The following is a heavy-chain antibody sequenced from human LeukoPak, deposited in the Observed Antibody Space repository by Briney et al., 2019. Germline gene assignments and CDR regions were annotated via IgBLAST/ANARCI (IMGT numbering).Heavy chain of an antibody. CDR3: AKVSRRYDILTGYQGGVAFDI. CDR2: ISSSGSTI. J-gene: IGHJ3*02. V-gene: IGHV3-48*03. D-gene: IGHD3-9*01. CDR1: GFTFSSYE. Sequence: PGGSLRLSCAASGFTFSSYEMNWVRQAPGKGLEWVSYISSSGSTIYYADSVKGRFTISRDNAKNSLYLQMNSLRAEDTAVYYCAKVSRRYDILTGYQGGVAFDIWGQGTMVTVSS.